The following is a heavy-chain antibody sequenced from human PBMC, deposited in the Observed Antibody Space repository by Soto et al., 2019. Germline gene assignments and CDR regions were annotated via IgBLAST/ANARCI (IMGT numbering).Heavy chain of an antibody. CDR3: ARRGIAPEFDYYFDY. V-gene: IGHV4-39*01. CDR2: IYYSGST. D-gene: IGHD6-13*01. Sequence: SETLSLTCTVSGGSISSSSYYWGWIRQPPGKGLEWIGSIYYSGSTYYNPSLKSRVTISVDTSKNQFSLKLSSVTAADTAVYYCARRGIAPEFDYYFDYWGQGTLVTVSS. J-gene: IGHJ4*02. CDR1: GGSISSSSYY.